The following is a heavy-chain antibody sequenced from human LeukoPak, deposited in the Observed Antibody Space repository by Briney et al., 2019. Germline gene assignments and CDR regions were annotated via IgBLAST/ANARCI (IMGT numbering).Heavy chain of an antibody. CDR1: GDSISSYY. CDR3: ATAPGGSYPYYFDH. CDR2: IYYSGNT. D-gene: IGHD2-15*01. J-gene: IGHJ4*02. Sequence: SETLSLTCAVSGDSISSYYWSWIRQPPGKGLEWIGYIYYSGNTNYNPSLKSRVTMSVDTSRNQFSLKLTSVTAADTDVYYCATAPGGSYPYYFDHWGQGTLVTISS. V-gene: IGHV4-59*01.